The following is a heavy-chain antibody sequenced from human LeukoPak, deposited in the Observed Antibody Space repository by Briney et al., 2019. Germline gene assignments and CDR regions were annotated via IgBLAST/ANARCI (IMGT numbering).Heavy chain of an antibody. CDR2: INPNSGGT. CDR3: ARGNDNLTGYSPYYFDY. Sequence: ASVEVSCKASGYTFTGYYMHWVRQAPGQGLEWMGWINPNSGGTNYAQKFQGWVTMTRDTSISTAYMELSRLRSDDTAVYYCARGNDNLTGYSPYYFDYWGQGTLVTVSS. J-gene: IGHJ4*02. D-gene: IGHD3-9*01. CDR1: GYTFTGYY. V-gene: IGHV1-2*04.